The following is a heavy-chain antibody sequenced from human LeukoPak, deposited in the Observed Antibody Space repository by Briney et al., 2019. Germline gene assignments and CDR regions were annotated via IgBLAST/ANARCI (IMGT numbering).Heavy chain of an antibody. J-gene: IGHJ4*02. CDR3: ARQGPTASFDY. Sequence: PSETLSLTCTVSGGSISSYYWSWIRQPPGKGLEWIGYIYYSGSTNYNPSLKSRVTMSADTSRNQFSLKLSSVTAADTAVYYCARQGPTASFDYWGQGTLVTVSS. CDR2: IYYSGST. V-gene: IGHV4-59*08. D-gene: IGHD4-17*01. CDR1: GGSISSYY.